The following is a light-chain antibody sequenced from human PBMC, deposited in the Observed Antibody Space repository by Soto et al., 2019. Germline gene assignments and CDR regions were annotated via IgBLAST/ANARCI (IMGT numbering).Light chain of an antibody. CDR3: CSDAGSGVYV. V-gene: IGLV2-23*02. CDR2: EVS. CDR1: SSDVGRYNF. J-gene: IGLJ1*01. Sequence: QSVLTQPASVSWSPGQSITISCTGTSSDVGRYNFVSWYQQHPGKAPKVMIYEVSKRPSGVSNRFSDSKSGNTASLTISGLQAEDEADYYCCSDAGSGVYVFGTGTKVTVL.